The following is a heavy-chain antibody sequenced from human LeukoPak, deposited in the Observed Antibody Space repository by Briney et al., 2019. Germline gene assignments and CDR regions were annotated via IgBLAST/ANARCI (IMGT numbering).Heavy chain of an antibody. J-gene: IGHJ5*02. CDR2: IRFDGSLQ. CDR1: GFIFSDYG. D-gene: IGHD6-6*01. Sequence: PGGSLRLSCTTSGFIFSDYGMHWLRQAPGKRPEWVTFIRFDGSLQYYADSVKGRFTISRDNSNNTLYVQMTSLRVEDTAIYYCAKSPGVGIAARRWFDPWGQGTLVTVSS. CDR3: AKSPGVGIAARRWFDP. V-gene: IGHV3-30*02.